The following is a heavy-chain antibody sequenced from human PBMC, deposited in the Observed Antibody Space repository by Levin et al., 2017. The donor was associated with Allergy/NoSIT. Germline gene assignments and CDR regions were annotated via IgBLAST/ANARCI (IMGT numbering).Heavy chain of an antibody. V-gene: IGHV3-30-3*01. CDR2: ISNDGSNK. CDR1: GFTFSSYV. Sequence: GESLKISCAASGFTFSSYVVHWVRQAPGKGLEGVAVISNDGSNKHYADSVKGRFTISRDNSKNTLYLQMNSLRAEDTAVYYCAREQFSIDVGATVLGPPFIDYWGQGTLVTVSS. J-gene: IGHJ4*02. D-gene: IGHD5-12*01. CDR3: AREQFSIDVGATVLGPPFIDY.